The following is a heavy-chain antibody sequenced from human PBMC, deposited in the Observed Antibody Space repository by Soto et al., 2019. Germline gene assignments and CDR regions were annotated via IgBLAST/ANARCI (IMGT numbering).Heavy chain of an antibody. D-gene: IGHD3-22*01. J-gene: IGHJ4*02. V-gene: IGHV3-23*01. CDR3: AKDHHYYDSSGYYSFRGY. CDR2: ISGSGGST. CDR1: GFTFSSYS. Sequence: GGSLKLSCAVSGFTFSSYSMSWVRQAPGKGLEGVSAISGSGGSTYYADPVKGRFTISRDYSKNTLYLQMNSLRAEDTAVYYCAKDHHYYDSSGYYSFRGYWGQGTLVTVSS.